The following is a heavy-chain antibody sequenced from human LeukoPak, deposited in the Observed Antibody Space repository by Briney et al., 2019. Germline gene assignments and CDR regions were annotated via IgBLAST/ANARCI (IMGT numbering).Heavy chain of an antibody. CDR1: GGTFSSFA. J-gene: IGHJ6*03. CDR3: ASGYRGLHMDV. CDR2: IIPIFGSA. D-gene: IGHD3-10*01. V-gene: IGHV1-69*05. Sequence: GASVKVSCKASGGTFSSFAISWVLQAPGQGLEWMGGIIPIFGSANYAQKFQGRVTITTDESTSTASMELSSLRAEDTAVYFCASGYRGLHMDVWGKGTPVTVSS.